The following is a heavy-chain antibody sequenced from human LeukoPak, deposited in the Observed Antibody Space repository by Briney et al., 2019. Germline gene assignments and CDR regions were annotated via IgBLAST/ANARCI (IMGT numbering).Heavy chain of an antibody. CDR3: ARPGGRATADY. D-gene: IGHD3-16*01. V-gene: IGHV3-66*01. J-gene: IGHJ4*02. CDR1: GFTVSSND. Sequence: GGSLRLSCVASGFTVSSNDMSWVRQAPGKGLEWVSVIYSGGTTSYADSVKGRFTISRDNAKNTLYLQMNSLRAEDTAVYYCARPGGRATADYWGQGTLVTVSS. CDR2: IYSGGTT.